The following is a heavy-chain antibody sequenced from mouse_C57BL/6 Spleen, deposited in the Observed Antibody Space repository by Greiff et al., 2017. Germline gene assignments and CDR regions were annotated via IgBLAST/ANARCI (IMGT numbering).Heavy chain of an antibody. CDR2: ISSGSSTI. D-gene: IGHD4-1*01. Sequence: EVQGVESGGGLVKPGGSLKLSCAASGFTFSDYGMHWVRQAPEKGLEWVAYISSGSSTIYYADTVKGRFTISRDNAKNTLFLQMTSLRSEDTAMYYCARAWDADYWGQGTTLTVSS. CDR1: GFTFSDYG. J-gene: IGHJ2*01. CDR3: ARAWDADY. V-gene: IGHV5-17*01.